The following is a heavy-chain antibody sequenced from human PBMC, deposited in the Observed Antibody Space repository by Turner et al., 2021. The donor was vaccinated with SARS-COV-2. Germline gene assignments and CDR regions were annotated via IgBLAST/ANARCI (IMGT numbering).Heavy chain of an antibody. Sequence: QVQLQQWGAGLFKPSETLSLTCGVYGGSFSGYSWSWIRQPPGKGLEWIGEIYQSGSTKYNPSLKRRVTISVDTSKNQFSLKLSSVTAADTAVYYCARSWGGILTGYSFDPWGQGTLVTVSS. D-gene: IGHD3-9*01. CDR1: GGSFSGYS. CDR2: IYQSGST. CDR3: ARSWGGILTGYSFDP. J-gene: IGHJ5*02. V-gene: IGHV4-34*01.